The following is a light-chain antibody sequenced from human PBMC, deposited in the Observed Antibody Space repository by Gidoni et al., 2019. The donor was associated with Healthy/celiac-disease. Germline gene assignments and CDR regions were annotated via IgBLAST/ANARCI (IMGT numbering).Light chain of an antibody. J-gene: IGKJ1*01. Sequence: EIVLTQSPGTLSLSPGERATLSCRASQSVSSSYLAWYQKKPGQAPRLHIYGASSRATGIPDRFSGSGSGTDFTLTISRLEPEDFAVYYCQQYGSSPPWTFGQGTKVEIK. CDR1: QSVSSSY. CDR3: QQYGSSPPWT. V-gene: IGKV3-20*01. CDR2: GAS.